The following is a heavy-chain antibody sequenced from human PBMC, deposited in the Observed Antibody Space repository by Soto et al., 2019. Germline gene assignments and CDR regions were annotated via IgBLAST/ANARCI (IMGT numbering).Heavy chain of an antibody. CDR1: GVTLRSFA. Sequence: GGSQRLSCAVSGVTLRSFAWSWVRQAPGKGLEWVSAISGDGGTTYYADSVKGRFTISRDNSKNRLYLQMDSLRPEDTAIYFCAKALRTTVVASDYWGPGTLVTVSS. V-gene: IGHV3-23*01. D-gene: IGHD4-17*01. J-gene: IGHJ4*02. CDR3: AKALRTTVVASDY. CDR2: ISGDGGTT.